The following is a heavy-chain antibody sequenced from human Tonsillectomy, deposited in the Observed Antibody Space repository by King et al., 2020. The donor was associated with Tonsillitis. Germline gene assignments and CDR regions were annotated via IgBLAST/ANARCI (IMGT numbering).Heavy chain of an antibody. Sequence: LQLQESGPGLVKPSETLSLTCTVSGGSVSSGSYYWSWVRQPPGKGLEWIGNIYYSGSTNYNPSLKSRVTISVDPPKHQFSLEMSSVTAADTAVYYCAKEGGDFWSGYYFDYWGQGILVTVSP. J-gene: IGHJ4*02. V-gene: IGHV4-61*01. CDR3: AKEGGDFWSGYYFDY. CDR2: IYYSGST. CDR1: GGSVSSGSYY. D-gene: IGHD3-3*01.